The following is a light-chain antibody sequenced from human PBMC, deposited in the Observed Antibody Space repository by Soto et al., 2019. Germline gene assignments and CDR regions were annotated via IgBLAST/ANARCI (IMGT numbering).Light chain of an antibody. V-gene: IGKV3-15*01. J-gene: IGKJ4*01. CDR1: QSVSSN. CDR3: QQYNNWLWLT. CDR2: GAS. Sequence: EIVMTQSPATLSVSPGERATLSCRASQSVSSNLAWYQQKPGQAPRLLIYGASTRATGIPARFSGSVSGTDFTLTISSLQSEDFEVYYCQQYNNWLWLTFGGGTKVEIK.